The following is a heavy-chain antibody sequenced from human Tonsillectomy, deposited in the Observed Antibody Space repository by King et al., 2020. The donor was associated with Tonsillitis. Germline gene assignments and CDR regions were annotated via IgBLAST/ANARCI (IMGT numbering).Heavy chain of an antibody. CDR3: AAAENPRDGMNALDI. D-gene: IGHD6-25*01. J-gene: IGHJ3*02. CDR2: ISGSGGST. V-gene: IGHV3-23*04. CDR1: GFTFSSYA. Sequence: VQLVESGGGLVQPGGSLRLSCAASGFTFSSYAMSWVRQAPGKGLEWVSTISGSGGSTYYADSVKGRFTISRDNSKNTLYLQMNSLRAEDTAVYLCAAAENPRDGMNALDIWGQGTMVIVSS.